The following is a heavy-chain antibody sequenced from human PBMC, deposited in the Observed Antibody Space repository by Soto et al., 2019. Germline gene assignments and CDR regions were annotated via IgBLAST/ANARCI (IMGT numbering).Heavy chain of an antibody. CDR3: ARIGGYHGPLDY. V-gene: IGHV4-59*01. Sequence: ETLSLTCSVSGVSISSYFWSWIRQPPGRGLEWIGYTYHRGSTNYSPSLKSRVAISLDTSENQFSLKVNSVTAADTAVYYCARIGGYHGPLDYWGQGTPVTVSS. CDR2: TYHRGST. CDR1: GVSISSYF. D-gene: IGHD2-15*01. J-gene: IGHJ4*02.